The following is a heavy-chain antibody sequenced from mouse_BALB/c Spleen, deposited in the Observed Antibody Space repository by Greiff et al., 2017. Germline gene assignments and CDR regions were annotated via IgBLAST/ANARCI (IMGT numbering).Heavy chain of an antibody. CDR1: GYSFTGYF. J-gene: IGHJ3*01. D-gene: IGHD2-4*01. V-gene: IGHV1-20*02. Sequence: EVQRVESGPELVKPGASVKISCKASGYSFTGYFMNWVMQSHGKSLEWIGRINPYNGDTFYNQKFKGKATLTVDKSSSTAHMELRSLASEDSAVYYCAREGDYDAFAYWGQGTLVTVSA. CDR2: INPYNGDT. CDR3: AREGDYDAFAY.